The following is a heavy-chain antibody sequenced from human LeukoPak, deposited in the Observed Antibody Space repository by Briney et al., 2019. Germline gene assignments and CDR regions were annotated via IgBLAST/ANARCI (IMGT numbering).Heavy chain of an antibody. D-gene: IGHD3-16*01. J-gene: IGHJ6*04. CDR1: GFTFSSYW. CDR3: ARQGGGDPRYYYYYGMDV. V-gene: IGHV3-74*01. CDR2: INSDGSST. Sequence: GGSLRLSCAASGFTFSSYWMHWVRHAPGKGLVWVSRINSDGSSTSYADSVKGRFTISRDNAKNTLYLQMNSLRAEDTAVYYCARQGGGDPRYYYYYGMDVWGKGTTVTASS.